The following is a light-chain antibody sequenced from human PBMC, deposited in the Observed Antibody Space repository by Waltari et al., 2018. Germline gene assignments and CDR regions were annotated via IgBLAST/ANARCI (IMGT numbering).Light chain of an antibody. V-gene: IGKV1-39*01. CDR2: AAS. CDR1: QSISSY. J-gene: IGKJ4*01. Sequence: DIRMTQSPSSLSASVGDSVTITCWASQSISSYLNWYQQKPWRAPKLLIYAASSLQSWVPSRFSGSGSGTDFTLTISSLQPDDFATYYCQQSYHTPLTFGGGTKVEIK. CDR3: QQSYHTPLT.